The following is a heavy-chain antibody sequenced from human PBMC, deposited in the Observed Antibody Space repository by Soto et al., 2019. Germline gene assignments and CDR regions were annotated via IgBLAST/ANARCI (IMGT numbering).Heavy chain of an antibody. CDR2: IWYDGSNK. Sequence: QVQLVESGGGVVQPGRSLRLSCAASGFTFSSYGMHWVRQAPGKGLEWVAVIWYDGSNKYYADSVKGRFTISRDNSKNTRYLQMNSLRAEDTAVYYCARTRGMTTVTSRRRDYYYGMDVWGQGTTVTVSS. D-gene: IGHD4-4*01. CDR1: GFTFSSYG. CDR3: ARTRGMTTVTSRRRDYYYGMDV. V-gene: IGHV3-33*01. J-gene: IGHJ6*02.